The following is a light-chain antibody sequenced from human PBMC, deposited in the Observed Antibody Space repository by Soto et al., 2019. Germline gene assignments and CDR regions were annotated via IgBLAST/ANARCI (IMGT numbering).Light chain of an antibody. Sequence: DILMTQSPSTLSSSVGDRVTITCRASQSISSWLAWYQQKPGKAPKLLIYAASTLQSGVPSRFSGSGSGTDFTLIISSLQPEDIATYYCQHLNNYPPTFGQGTRLEIK. J-gene: IGKJ5*01. CDR3: QHLNNYPPT. CDR1: QSISSW. V-gene: IGKV1-5*01. CDR2: AAS.